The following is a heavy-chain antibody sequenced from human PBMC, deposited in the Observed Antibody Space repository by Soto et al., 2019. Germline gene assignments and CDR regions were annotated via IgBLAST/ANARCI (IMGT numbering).Heavy chain of an antibody. V-gene: IGHV3-30-3*01. CDR3: ARDRVYYYDNSGYYNFDY. Sequence: QVQLVESGGGVVQPGRSLRVSCAASGFIFSNYAMHWVRQAPGKGLEWVAVVSYDGNNQFYAESVKGRFTNSRDSSKTTLYLQMNNLREEDTAVYYCARDRVYYYDNSGYYNFDYWGQGTLVIVSS. J-gene: IGHJ4*02. CDR2: VSYDGNNQ. CDR1: GFIFSNYA. D-gene: IGHD3-22*01.